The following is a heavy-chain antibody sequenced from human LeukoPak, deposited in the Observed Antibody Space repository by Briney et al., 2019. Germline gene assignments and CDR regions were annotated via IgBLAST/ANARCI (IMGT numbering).Heavy chain of an antibody. V-gene: IGHV3-23*01. D-gene: IGHD3-10*01. J-gene: IGHJ4*02. CDR2: VSRSGGTT. CDR3: AKSSGSAGTFFDY. Sequence: GGSLRLSCAASGFTFSSYAMSWVRQAPGKGLEWVSAVSRSGGTTYYADSVKGRFTISRDNSKTTLYLQLHSLRAEDEAVYYCAKSSGSAGTFFDYWGQGTLVTVSS. CDR1: GFTFSSYA.